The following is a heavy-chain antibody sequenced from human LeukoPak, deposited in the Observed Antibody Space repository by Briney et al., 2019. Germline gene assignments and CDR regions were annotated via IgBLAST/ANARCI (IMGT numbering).Heavy chain of an antibody. V-gene: IGHV3-30-3*01. CDR3: VREGRLGEPAIGSGAFDI. CDR2: ISYDGSNK. Sequence: PGGSLRLSCAASGFTFSSYAMHWVRQAPGKGLEWVAVISYDGSNKYYADSVKGRFTISRDNSKNTLYLQMNSLRAEDTAVYYCVREGRLGEPAIGSGAFDIWGQGTMVAVSS. J-gene: IGHJ3*02. D-gene: IGHD1-26*01. CDR1: GFTFSSYA.